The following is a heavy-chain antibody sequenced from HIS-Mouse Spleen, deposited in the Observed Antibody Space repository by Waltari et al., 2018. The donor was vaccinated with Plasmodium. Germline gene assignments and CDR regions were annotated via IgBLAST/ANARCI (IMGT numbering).Heavy chain of an antibody. D-gene: IGHD3-16*01. CDR2: TDLRSKWYN. Sequence: QVQLQQSGPGLVKPSQTLSLTCAISGDSVSSNSAAWNWIKQSPSRGLEGLGMTDLRSKWYNDYAVTVKRRTTIHPDTTKNQFSLQLNYGTPGGTAVYYCARGGIPPYYYYYGMDVWGQGTTVTVSS. V-gene: IGHV6-1*01. CDR1: GDSVSSNSAA. CDR3: ARGGIPPYYYYYGMDV. J-gene: IGHJ6*02.